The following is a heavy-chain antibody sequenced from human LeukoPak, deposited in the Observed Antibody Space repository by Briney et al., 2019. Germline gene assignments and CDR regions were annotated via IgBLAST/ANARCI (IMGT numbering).Heavy chain of an antibody. V-gene: IGHV3-53*01. D-gene: IGHD4-17*01. Sequence: PGGSLRLSCAASGFSVSSNYMSWVRQAPGKGLEWVSVIYSGGYTNYADSVKGQFTISRDNSKNTLYLQMNSLRVEDTAVYYCARDDPYGDWGQGTLVTVSS. CDR2: IYSGGYT. CDR1: GFSVSSNY. J-gene: IGHJ4*02. CDR3: ARDDPYGD.